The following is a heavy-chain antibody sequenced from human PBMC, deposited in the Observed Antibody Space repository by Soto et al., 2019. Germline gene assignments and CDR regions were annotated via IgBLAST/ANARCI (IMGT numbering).Heavy chain of an antibody. CDR2: ISGSGGST. CDR3: AKEGTSGLYYFDY. J-gene: IGHJ4*02. CDR1: GLTFSSYA. V-gene: IGHV3-23*01. D-gene: IGHD6-19*01. Sequence: PGGSLRLPWAAAGLTFSSYAMSWVRQAPGKGLEWVSAISGSGGSTYYADSVKGRFTISRDNSKNTLYLQMNSLRAGDSAIYYCAKEGTSGLYYFDYWGQGTLVTVSS.